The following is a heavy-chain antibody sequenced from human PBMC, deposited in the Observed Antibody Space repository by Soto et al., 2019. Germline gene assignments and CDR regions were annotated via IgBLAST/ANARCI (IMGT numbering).Heavy chain of an antibody. CDR2: IKEDGSDK. J-gene: IGHJ5*02. CDR3: ARDSRKYLNWFDP. Sequence: GGSLRLSCAASGFTFSSYGMHWVRQAPGKGLEWVANIKEDGSDKYYVDSMKGRFTISRDNAKNSLFLQMNSLRDEDTAVYYCARDSRKYLNWFDPWGQGTLVTVSS. V-gene: IGHV3-7*01. CDR1: GFTFSSYG.